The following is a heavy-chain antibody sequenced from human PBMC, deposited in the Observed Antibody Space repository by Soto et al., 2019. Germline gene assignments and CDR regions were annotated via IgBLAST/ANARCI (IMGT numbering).Heavy chain of an antibody. CDR2: ISAYNGNT. Sequence: QVQLVQSGAEVKKPGASVKVSCKASGYTFTSYGISWVRQAPGQGLEWMGWISAYNGNTNFAQKLQGRVTMTTDTSTSTAYMELRSLRCHDTSVYYCARDLIGYCSSTSCPAGDYYYYMDVWGKGTTVTVSS. D-gene: IGHD2-2*01. CDR1: GYTFTSYG. CDR3: ARDLIGYCSSTSCPAGDYYYYMDV. J-gene: IGHJ6*03. V-gene: IGHV1-18*01.